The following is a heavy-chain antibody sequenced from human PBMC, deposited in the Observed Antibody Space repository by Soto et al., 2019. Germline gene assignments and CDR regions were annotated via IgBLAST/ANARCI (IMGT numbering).Heavy chain of an antibody. J-gene: IGHJ4*02. V-gene: IGHV3-23*01. CDR3: AKFPSGSYHFFDY. Sequence: PGGSLRLSCAASGFTFSSYAMSWVRHAPGKGLEWVSAISGSGGSTYYADSVKGRFTISRDNHKNTLYLQMNSLRAEDTAVYYCAKFPSGSYHFFDYWGQGTLVTVSS. D-gene: IGHD1-26*01. CDR2: ISGSGGST. CDR1: GFTFSSYA.